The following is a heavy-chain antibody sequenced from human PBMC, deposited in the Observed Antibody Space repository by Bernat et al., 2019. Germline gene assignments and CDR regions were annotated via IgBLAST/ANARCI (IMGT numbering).Heavy chain of an antibody. CDR1: GFTFSSYG. CDR3: ARVGGSSSFYYYYGMDV. CDR2: IWYDGSNK. V-gene: IGHV3-33*01. D-gene: IGHD6-6*01. J-gene: IGHJ6*02. Sequence: QVQLVESGGGVVQPGRSLRLSCAASGFTFSSYGMHWVRQAPGKGLEWVAVIWYDGSNKYYADSVKGRFTISRDNSKNTLYLQMNSLRAEDTAVYYCARVGGSSSFYYYYGMDVWGQGTTVTVSS.